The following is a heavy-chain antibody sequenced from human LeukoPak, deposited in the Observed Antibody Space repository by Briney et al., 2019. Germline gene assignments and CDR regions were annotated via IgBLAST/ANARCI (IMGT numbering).Heavy chain of an antibody. Sequence: SETLSLTCTVSGGSISSYYWSWIRQPPGKGLEWIGYIYYSGSTNYNPSLKSRVTISVDTSKNQFSLKLSSVTATDTAVYYCARAGDLWYYFDYWGQGTLVTVSS. J-gene: IGHJ4*02. D-gene: IGHD3-10*01. CDR3: ARAGDLWYYFDY. V-gene: IGHV4-59*12. CDR1: GGSISSYY. CDR2: IYYSGST.